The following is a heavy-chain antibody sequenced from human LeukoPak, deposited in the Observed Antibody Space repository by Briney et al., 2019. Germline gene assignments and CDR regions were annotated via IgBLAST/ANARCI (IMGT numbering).Heavy chain of an antibody. V-gene: IGHV4-31*03. CDR1: GGSISSGGYY. J-gene: IGHJ3*02. CDR2: IYYSGST. Sequence: SKTLSLTCTVSGGSISSGGYYWSWIRQHPGKGLEWIGHIYYSGSTYYNPSLKSRVTISVDTSKNQFSLKLSSVTAADTAVYYCARDRGVYFHAFDIWGQGTMVTVSS. CDR3: ARDRGVYFHAFDI. D-gene: IGHD5/OR15-5a*01.